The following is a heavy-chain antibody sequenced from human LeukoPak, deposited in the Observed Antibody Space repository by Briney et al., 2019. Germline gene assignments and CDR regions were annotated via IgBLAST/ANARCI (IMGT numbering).Heavy chain of an antibody. V-gene: IGHV3-21*04. CDR3: AKDMAAAGTGWYFDL. CDR1: GFTFSSYS. CDR2: ISSSSSYI. Sequence: GGSLRLSCAASGFTFSSYSMNWVRQAPGKGLEWVSSISSSSSYIYYADSVKGRFTISRDNAKNSLYLQMNSLRAEDTALYYCAKDMAAAGTGWYFDLWGRGTLVTVSS. J-gene: IGHJ2*01. D-gene: IGHD6-13*01.